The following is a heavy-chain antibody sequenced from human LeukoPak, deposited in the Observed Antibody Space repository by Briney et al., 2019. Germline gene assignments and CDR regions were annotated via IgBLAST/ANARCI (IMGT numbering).Heavy chain of an antibody. J-gene: IGHJ5*02. V-gene: IGHV4-34*01. Sequence: SETLSLTCAVYGGSFSGYYWSWIRQPPGKGLEWIGSIYYSGSTYYNPSLKSRVTISVDTSKNQFSLKLSSVTAADTAVYYCARHPNFGVVYNWFDPWGQGTLVTVSS. CDR3: ARHPNFGVVYNWFDP. CDR1: GGSFSGYY. D-gene: IGHD3-3*01. CDR2: IYYSGST.